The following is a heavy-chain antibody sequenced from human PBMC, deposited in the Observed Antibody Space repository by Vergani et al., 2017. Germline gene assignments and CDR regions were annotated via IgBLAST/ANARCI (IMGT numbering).Heavy chain of an antibody. CDR2: ISGSGGST. CDR1: GFTFSSYA. CDR3: AKDKSSWYDYFDY. V-gene: IGHV3-23*01. J-gene: IGHJ4*02. D-gene: IGHD6-13*01. Sequence: EVQLLESGGGLVQPGGSLRLSCAASGFTFSSYAMSWVRQAPGKGLEWVSAISGSGGSTYYADSVKGRFTISRDNSKNTLDLQMNSLRAEDTAVYYCAKDKSSWYDYFDYWGQGTLVTVSS.